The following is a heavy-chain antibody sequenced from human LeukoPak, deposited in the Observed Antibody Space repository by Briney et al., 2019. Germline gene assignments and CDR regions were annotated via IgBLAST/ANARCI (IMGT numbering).Heavy chain of an antibody. Sequence: GSSVKVSCKAPGGTFSSYAISWVRQAPGQGLEWMGRIIPILGIANHAQKFQGRVTITADKSTSTAYMELSSLRSEDTAVYYCAKDANSSGYYDYYYYGMDVWGQGTTVTVSS. D-gene: IGHD3-22*01. V-gene: IGHV1-69*04. CDR2: IIPILGIA. J-gene: IGHJ6*02. CDR1: GGTFSSYA. CDR3: AKDANSSGYYDYYYYGMDV.